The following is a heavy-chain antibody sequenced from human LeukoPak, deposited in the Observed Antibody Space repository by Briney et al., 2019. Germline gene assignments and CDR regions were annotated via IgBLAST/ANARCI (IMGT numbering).Heavy chain of an antibody. CDR2: IYYSGST. CDR1: GGSISSYY. J-gene: IGHJ5*02. Sequence: KPSETLSLTCTVSGGSISSYYWSWIRQPPGKGLEWIGYIYYSGSTNYNPSLKSRVTISVDTSKNQFSLKLSSVTAADTAVYYCAREVYDSGGNWFDPWGQGTLVTVSS. V-gene: IGHV4-59*08. D-gene: IGHD5/OR15-5a*01. CDR3: AREVYDSGGNWFDP.